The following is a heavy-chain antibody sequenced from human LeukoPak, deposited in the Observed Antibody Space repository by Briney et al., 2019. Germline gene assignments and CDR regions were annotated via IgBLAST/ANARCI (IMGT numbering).Heavy chain of an antibody. V-gene: IGHV1-69*13. CDR2: IIPIFGTA. J-gene: IGHJ5*02. CDR1: GYTFTDYA. Sequence: ASVKVTCKASGYTFTDYAIQWVRQAPGQGLEWMGGIIPIFGTANYAQKFQGRVTITADESTSTAYMELSSLRSEDTAVYYCASQGRDGYPWGQGTLVTVSS. D-gene: IGHD5-24*01. CDR3: ASQGRDGYP.